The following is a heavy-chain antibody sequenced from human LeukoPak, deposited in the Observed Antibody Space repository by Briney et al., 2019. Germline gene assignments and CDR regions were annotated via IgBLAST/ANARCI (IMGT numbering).Heavy chain of an antibody. J-gene: IGHJ3*02. CDR1: GGTFSSYA. CDR3: ATSTVSANDAFDI. Sequence: RASVKVSCKASGGTFSSYAISWVRQAPGQRLEWMGWINAGNGNTKYSQKFQGRVTITRDTSASTAYMELSSLRSEDTAVYYCATSTVSANDAFDIWGQGTMVTVSS. CDR2: INAGNGNT. D-gene: IGHD4-17*01. V-gene: IGHV1-3*01.